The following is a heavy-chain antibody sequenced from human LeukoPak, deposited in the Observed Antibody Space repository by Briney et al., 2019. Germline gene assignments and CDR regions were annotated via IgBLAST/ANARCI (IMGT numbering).Heavy chain of an antibody. CDR2: IYSGGST. Sequence: PGGSLRLSCAASGFTVSSNYMSWVRQAPGKGLEWVSVIYSGGSTYYADSVKGRFTISRGNSKNTLYLQMNSLRAEDTAVYYCARGAAGRSFAYWGQGTLVTVSS. CDR1: GFTVSSNY. J-gene: IGHJ4*02. D-gene: IGHD6-13*01. V-gene: IGHV3-66*01. CDR3: ARGAAGRSFAY.